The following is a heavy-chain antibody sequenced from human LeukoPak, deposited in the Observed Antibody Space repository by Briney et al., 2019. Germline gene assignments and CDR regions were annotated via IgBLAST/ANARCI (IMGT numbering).Heavy chain of an antibody. CDR3: ASDGYPDTFHI. J-gene: IGHJ3*02. CDR2: IYTSGSI. Sequence: SETLSLTCTVSGGSISSGSYYWSWLRQPAGKGLEWIGRIYTSGSINYNSSLKSRVTILVDVSKNQFSLRLSSVTAADTAVYYCASDGYPDTFHIWGQGTMVTVSS. D-gene: IGHD3-16*02. CDR1: GGSISSGSYY. V-gene: IGHV4-61*02.